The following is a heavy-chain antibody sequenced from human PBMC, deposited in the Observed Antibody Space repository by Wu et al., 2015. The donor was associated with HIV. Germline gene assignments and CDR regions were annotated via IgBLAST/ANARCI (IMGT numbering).Heavy chain of an antibody. CDR2: ISPYNGHT. V-gene: IGHV1-18*01. CDR3: AGDPGIVAAGETFDY. Sequence: QVQLVQSGDELKKPGASVKVSCKASGYTFTNYGVTWVRQAPGQGLEWMGWISPYNGHTNFAQKLQGRVTMTTDTPTSTAYMELRSLRSDDTAVYYCAGDPGIVAAGETFDYWGQGTLVAVSS. J-gene: IGHJ4*02. CDR1: GYTFTNYG. D-gene: IGHD6-13*01.